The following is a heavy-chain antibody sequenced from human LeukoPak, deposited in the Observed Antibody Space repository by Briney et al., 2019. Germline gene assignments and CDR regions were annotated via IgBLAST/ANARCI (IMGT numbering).Heavy chain of an antibody. CDR2: INIDSITV. V-gene: IGHV3-48*01. Sequence: GGSLRLSCAASGFTFSNYAMRWVRQAPGKGLEWVSYINIDSITVNYADSVKGRFTISRDNAKNSLYLQMNSLRAEDTAVYYCSTAKFDNWGQGTLVTVSS. CDR3: STAKFDN. J-gene: IGHJ4*02. CDR1: GFTFSNYA.